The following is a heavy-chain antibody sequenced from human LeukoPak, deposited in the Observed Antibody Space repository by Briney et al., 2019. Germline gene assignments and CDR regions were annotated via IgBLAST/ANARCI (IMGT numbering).Heavy chain of an antibody. Sequence: SETLSLTCAVYGGSFSGYYWSWIRQPPGKGLEWIGEINHSGSTNYSPSLKSRVTISVDTSKNQFSLKLSSVTAADTAVYYCARAPSRSCTNGVCYSGDYFDYWGQGTLVTVSS. V-gene: IGHV4-34*01. D-gene: IGHD2-8*01. CDR2: INHSGST. CDR3: ARAPSRSCTNGVCYSGDYFDY. J-gene: IGHJ4*02. CDR1: GGSFSGYY.